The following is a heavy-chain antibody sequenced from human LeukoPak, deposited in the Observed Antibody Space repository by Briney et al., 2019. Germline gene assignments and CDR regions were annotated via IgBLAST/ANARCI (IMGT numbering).Heavy chain of an antibody. D-gene: IGHD6-19*01. V-gene: IGHV3-30*04. J-gene: IGHJ4*02. Sequence: GGSLRLSCAASGFTFSSHAMHWVRQAPGKGLEWVAVISYDGSNKYYADSVKGRFTISRDNSKNTLYLQMNSLRAEDTAVYYCARVAVAGHFDYWGQGTLVTVSS. CDR1: GFTFSSHA. CDR3: ARVAVAGHFDY. CDR2: ISYDGSNK.